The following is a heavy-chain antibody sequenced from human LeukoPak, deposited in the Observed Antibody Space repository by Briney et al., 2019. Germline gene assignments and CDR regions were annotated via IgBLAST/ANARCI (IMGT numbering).Heavy chain of an antibody. J-gene: IGHJ5*02. CDR2: IIPIFGTA. CDR1: GGTFSSYA. CDR3: ARELTVTPEGWFDP. D-gene: IGHD4-17*01. Sequence: ASVEVSCKASGGTFSSYAISWVRQAPGQGLEWMGRIIPIFGTANYAQKFQGRVTITTDESTSTAYMELSSLRSEDTAVYYCARELTVTPEGWFDPWGQGTLVTVSS. V-gene: IGHV1-69*05.